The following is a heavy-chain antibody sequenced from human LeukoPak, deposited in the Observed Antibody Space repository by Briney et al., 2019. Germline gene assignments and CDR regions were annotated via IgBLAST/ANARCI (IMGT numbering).Heavy chain of an antibody. Sequence: GGSLRLSCAASGFTFSDYYMSWIRQAPGKGLEWVSYISSSGSTIYYADSVKGRFTISRDNAKNSLYLQMNSLRAEDTAVYYCARSKSGRYCSGGSCYFGGFDPWGQGTLVTVSS. J-gene: IGHJ5*02. CDR2: ISSSGSTI. V-gene: IGHV3-11*04. CDR3: ARSKSGRYCSGGSCYFGGFDP. CDR1: GFTFSDYY. D-gene: IGHD2-15*01.